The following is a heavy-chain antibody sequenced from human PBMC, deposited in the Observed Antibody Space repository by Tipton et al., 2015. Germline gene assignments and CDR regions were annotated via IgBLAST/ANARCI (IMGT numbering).Heavy chain of an antibody. V-gene: IGHV3-20*04. D-gene: IGHD3-22*01. CDR1: GFTFSLYD. CDR2: INWNGGTI. CDR3: ARSGYYYDNSGFPSFDY. J-gene: IGHJ4*02. Sequence: SLRLSCAASGFTFSLYDMTWVRQAPGKGLECVSSINWNGGTIGYADSVKGRFTISRDNAKNSLLLQMNSLRAEDTALYYCARSGYYYDNSGFPSFDYWGQGTLVTVSS.